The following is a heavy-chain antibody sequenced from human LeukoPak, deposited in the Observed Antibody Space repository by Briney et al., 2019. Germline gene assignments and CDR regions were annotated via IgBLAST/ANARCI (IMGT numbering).Heavy chain of an antibody. CDR2: ISSSSSYI. V-gene: IGHV3-21*01. CDR1: GFTFSSYS. Sequence: GGSLRLSCAASGFTFSSYSMNWVRQAPGKGLEWVSSISSSSSYIYYADSVKGRFTISRENAKNSLYLQMNSLRAEDTAVYYCARVKGSGWYILDYWGQGTLVTVSS. J-gene: IGHJ4*02. CDR3: ARVKGSGWYILDY. D-gene: IGHD6-19*01.